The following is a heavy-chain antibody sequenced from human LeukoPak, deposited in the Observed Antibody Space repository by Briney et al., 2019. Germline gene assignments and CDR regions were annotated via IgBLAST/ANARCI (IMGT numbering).Heavy chain of an antibody. CDR2: IYTSGRT. CDR3: ASSSGGGSLYYYMDV. Sequence: SETLSLTCTVSGGSISSYYWSWIRQPAGKGLEWIGRIYTSGRTNYNPSLKSRVTMSVATSKNQFTLKLSSLTAADTAVYYCASSSGGGSLYYYMDVWGKGTTVTVSS. D-gene: IGHD2-15*01. V-gene: IGHV4-4*07. J-gene: IGHJ6*03. CDR1: GGSISSYY.